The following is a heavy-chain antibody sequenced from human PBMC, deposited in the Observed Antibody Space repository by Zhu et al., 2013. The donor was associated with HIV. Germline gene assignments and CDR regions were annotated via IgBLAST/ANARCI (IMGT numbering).Heavy chain of an antibody. CDR1: GYTFTSYD. CDR2: MNPNSGNT. CDR3: AAARHPGGGGTSTAVWDAFDI. V-gene: IGHV1-8*01. Sequence: QVQLVQSGAEVKKPGASVKVSCKASGYTFTSYDMNWVRQATGQGLEWMGWMNPNSGNTGYAQKFQGRVTMTRNSAISTAYMELSSLRSEDTAVYYCAAARHPGGGGTSTAVWDAFDIWGQGTMVTVSS. J-gene: IGHJ3*02. D-gene: IGHD6-6*01.